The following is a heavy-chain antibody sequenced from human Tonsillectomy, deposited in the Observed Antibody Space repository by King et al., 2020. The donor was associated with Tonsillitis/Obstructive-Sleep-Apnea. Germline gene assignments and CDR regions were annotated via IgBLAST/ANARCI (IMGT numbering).Heavy chain of an antibody. J-gene: IGHJ5*02. CDR3: ARGVTNWFDP. D-gene: IGHD2-21*02. CDR1: GYSFTNYW. V-gene: IGHV5-51*01. Sequence: QLVQSGAEVKKPGESLKISCKGSGYSFTNYWIAWVRQMPGKGLEWMGIIYPVDSDTRYSPCFQVQVTMSADKSTSTAYLQWSSLKASDTAIYYCARGVTNWFDPWGQGTLVTVSS. CDR2: IYPVDSDT.